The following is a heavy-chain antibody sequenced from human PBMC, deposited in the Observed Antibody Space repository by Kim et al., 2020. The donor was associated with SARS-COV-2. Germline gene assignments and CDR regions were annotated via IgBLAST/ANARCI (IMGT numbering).Heavy chain of an antibody. J-gene: IGHJ4*02. D-gene: IGHD3-16*01. CDR2: IYYSGST. CDR3: ASARFGTVFAY. CDR1: GGSISSNSYY. Sequence: SETLSLTCTVSGGSISSNSYYWGWIRQPPGKGLEWIGSIYYSGSTYYNPSLQSRVTMSVDTSKNQFSLKLSPVTAADAAVYYCASARFGTVFAYWGQGILVTVSS. V-gene: IGHV4-39*01.